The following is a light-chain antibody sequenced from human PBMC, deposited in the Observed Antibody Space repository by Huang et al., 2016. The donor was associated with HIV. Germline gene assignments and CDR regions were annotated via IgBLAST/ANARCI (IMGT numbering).Light chain of an antibody. CDR3: QQYYSTPQT. J-gene: IGKJ2*01. CDR2: WAS. Sequence: DIMMTQSPDSLAVSLGERATINCKSSQSVLYSSNNKNYLAWYQQKPGQSPKLLIYWASTRESGVPDRFSGSGSGTDFTLTISSLQAEDVAVYYCQQYYSTPQTFGQGTKLEIK. V-gene: IGKV4-1*01. CDR1: QSVLYSSNNKNY.